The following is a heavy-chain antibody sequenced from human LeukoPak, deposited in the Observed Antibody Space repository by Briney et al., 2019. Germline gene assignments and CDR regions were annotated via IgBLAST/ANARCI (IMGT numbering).Heavy chain of an antibody. D-gene: IGHD1-20*01. J-gene: IGHJ4*02. CDR2: MLTVFGTT. CDR1: GGTFNNYA. CDR3: ARSKSITYGFDY. Sequence: SVKVSCKASGGTFNNYAISWGRQAPGRGLEWMGGMLTVFGTTNYGEQFQGRVTITTDESTSKVYMELSSLRSEDTAIYYCARSKSITYGFDYWGQGTLVTVSS. V-gene: IGHV1-69*05.